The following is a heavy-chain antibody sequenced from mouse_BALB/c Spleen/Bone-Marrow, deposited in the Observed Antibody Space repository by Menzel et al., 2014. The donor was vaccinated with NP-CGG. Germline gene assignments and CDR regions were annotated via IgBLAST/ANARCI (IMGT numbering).Heavy chain of an antibody. CDR1: GYTFTDTW. Sequence: QVQLQQPGAELAKPGASVKMPCKASGYTFTDTWIHWIKQRPGQGLEWIGYINPSTGYAEYNQNFKDKATLTVDKSSSTAYMQLSSLTSEDSAVYYCARDYWGQGTTLTVSS. CDR2: INPSTGYA. V-gene: IGHV1-7*01. CDR3: ARDY. J-gene: IGHJ2*01.